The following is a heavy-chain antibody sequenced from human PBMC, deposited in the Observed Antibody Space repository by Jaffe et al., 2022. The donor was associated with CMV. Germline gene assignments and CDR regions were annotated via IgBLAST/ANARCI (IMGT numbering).Heavy chain of an antibody. CDR2: IYYSGST. CDR1: GGSISSSSYY. J-gene: IGHJ4*02. Sequence: QLQLQESGPGLVKPSETLSLTCTVSGGSISSSSYYWGWIRQPPGKGLEWIGSIYYSGSTYYNPSLKSRVTISVDTSKNQFSLKLSSVTAADTAVYYCARYDRIVVVIDYWGQGTLVTVSS. V-gene: IGHV4-39*01. CDR3: ARYDRIVVVIDY. D-gene: IGHD3-22*01.